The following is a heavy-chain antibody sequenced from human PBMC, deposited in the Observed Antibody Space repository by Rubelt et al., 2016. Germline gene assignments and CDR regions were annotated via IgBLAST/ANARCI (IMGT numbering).Heavy chain of an antibody. Sequence: QMQLQESGPRLVKPSETLSLNCSVSGGSISDNYWSWIRQSSGKGLEWIGYIFYSGSTRYNPSLKSRVTISLDTSRNHFSLKLSFVTAAETAIYYCAKYSGTYNWFGPWGQGILVAVSS. CDR1: GGSISDNY. J-gene: IGHJ5*02. CDR2: IFYSGST. D-gene: IGHD2-21*01. CDR3: AKYSGTYNWFGP. V-gene: IGHV4-59*01.